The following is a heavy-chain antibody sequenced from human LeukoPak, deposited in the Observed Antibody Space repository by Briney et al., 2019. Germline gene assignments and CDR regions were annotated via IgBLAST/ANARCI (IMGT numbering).Heavy chain of an antibody. D-gene: IGHD3-16*01. CDR1: GFTFSSYG. CDR3: ARDFRDTSLITYPYFMDV. V-gene: IGHV3-48*04. CDR2: ISSSGSTI. Sequence: GGSLRLSCAASGFTFSSYGMYWVRQAPGKGLEWVSYISSSGSTIYYADSVKGRFTISRDNAKNSVYLQMNSLRAEDTAVYYCARDFRDTSLITYPYFMDVWGKGTTVTISS. J-gene: IGHJ6*03.